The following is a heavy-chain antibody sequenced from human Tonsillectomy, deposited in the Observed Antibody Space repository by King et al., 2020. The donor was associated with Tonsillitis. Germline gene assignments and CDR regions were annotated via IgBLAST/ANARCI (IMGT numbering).Heavy chain of an antibody. J-gene: IGHJ4*02. CDR3: ARAWYDSSGYDFDY. CDR2: INHSGST. CDR1: GGSFSGYY. V-gene: IGHV4-34*01. D-gene: IGHD3-22*01. Sequence: VQLQQWGAGLLKPSETLSLTCAVYGGSFSGYYWSWIRQPPGKGLEWIAEINHSGSTNYNPSLKSRVTISVDTSKNQFSLKLTSVTAADTAVYYCARAWYDSSGYDFDYWGQGTLVTVSS.